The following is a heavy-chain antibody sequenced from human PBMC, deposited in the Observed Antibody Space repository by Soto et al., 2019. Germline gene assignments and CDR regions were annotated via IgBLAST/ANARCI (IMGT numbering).Heavy chain of an antibody. V-gene: IGHV3-30*18. J-gene: IGHJ4*02. D-gene: IGHD3-22*01. CDR3: AKDTYYHDSSGYYTFDY. CDR2: TSYDGSNK. Sequence: GGSLRLSCAASGFDFSSYGMHWVRQAPGKGLEWVAVTSYDGSNKYYADSVEGRFTISRDNTKSTLYLQMNSLRAEDTAVYYCAKDTYYHDSSGYYTFDYWGQGTLVTVSS. CDR1: GFDFSSYG.